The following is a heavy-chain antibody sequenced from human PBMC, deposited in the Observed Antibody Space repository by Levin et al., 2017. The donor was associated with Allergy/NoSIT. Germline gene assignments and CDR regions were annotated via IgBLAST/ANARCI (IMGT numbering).Heavy chain of an antibody. Sequence: GGSLRLSCEASGFIFEDYAMHWVRQVPGKGLEWVAGISWSSHSLGYADSVKGRFTISRDNAKNSLYLQMYSLRFEDTALYYCTKDIFRGYSWGSKLEVYGLDVWGHGTAVTV. J-gene: IGHJ6*02. CDR3: TKDIFRGYSWGSKLEVYGLDV. CDR1: GFIFEDYA. D-gene: IGHD5-18*01. V-gene: IGHV3-9*01. CDR2: ISWSSHSL.